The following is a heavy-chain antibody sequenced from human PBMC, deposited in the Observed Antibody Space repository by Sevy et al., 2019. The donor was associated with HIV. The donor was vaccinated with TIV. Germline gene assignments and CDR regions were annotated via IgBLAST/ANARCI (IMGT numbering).Heavy chain of an antibody. CDR1: GFTFSSYA. Sequence: GGSLRLSCAASGFTFSSYAMSWVRQAPGKGLEWVSAISGSGGSTYYADSVKGRFTISRDNSKNTLYLQMNSLRAEDTGLYYCAKEGPYGSSGYYPHFDYGGQGTLVTVSS. CDR2: ISGSGGST. D-gene: IGHD3-22*01. J-gene: IGHJ4*02. V-gene: IGHV3-23*01. CDR3: AKEGPYGSSGYYPHFDY.